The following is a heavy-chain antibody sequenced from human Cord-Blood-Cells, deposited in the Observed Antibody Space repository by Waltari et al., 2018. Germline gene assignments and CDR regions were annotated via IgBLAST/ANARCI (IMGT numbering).Heavy chain of an antibody. CDR1: GYTLTELS. CDR2: FDPEDGET. J-gene: IGHJ3*02. CDR3: ATGLVRYCGGDCYSAVDI. D-gene: IGHD2-21*02. Sequence: QVQLVQSGAEVKKPGASVKVSCKVSGYTLTELSMHWVRQAPGTGLEWMGGFDPEDGETNYAQKCQGRDTMTEDTSTDTAYMELSSLRSEDPAVYYGATGLVRYCGGDCYSAVDIWGQGTMVTVSS. V-gene: IGHV1-24*01.